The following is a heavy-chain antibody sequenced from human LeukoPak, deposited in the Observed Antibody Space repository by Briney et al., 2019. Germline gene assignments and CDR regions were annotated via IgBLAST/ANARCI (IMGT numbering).Heavy chain of an antibody. CDR1: GYTFTGYY. CDR2: INPNSGGT. J-gene: IGHJ4*02. CDR3: ARGEYYDFWSGSTNYFDY. Sequence: ASVKVSCKASGYTFTGYYMHWVRQAPGQGLEWMGWINPNSGGTNYAQKFQGRVTMTRDTSISTAYMELSRLRSDDTAVNYCARGEYYDFWSGSTNYFDYWGQGTLVTVSS. V-gene: IGHV1-2*02. D-gene: IGHD3-3*01.